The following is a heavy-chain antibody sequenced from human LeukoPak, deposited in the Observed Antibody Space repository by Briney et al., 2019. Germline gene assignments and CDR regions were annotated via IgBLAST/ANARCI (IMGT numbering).Heavy chain of an antibody. J-gene: IGHJ4*02. CDR3: ARLPYYYDSTGYVGY. D-gene: IGHD3-22*01. CDR2: IYYSGST. Sequence: SEPLSLICTVSGGSISSSYWSWIRQPPGKGLEWIGYIYYSGSTNYNPSLESRVTISVDTSKNQFSLKLSSVTAADTAVYYCARLPYYYDSTGYVGYWGQGTLVPVSS. CDR1: GGSISSSY. V-gene: IGHV4-59*08.